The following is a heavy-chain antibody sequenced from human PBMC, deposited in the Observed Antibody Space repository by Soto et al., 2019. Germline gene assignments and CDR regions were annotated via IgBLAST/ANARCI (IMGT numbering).Heavy chain of an antibody. CDR2: ISYDGSNK. CDR3: ARGGYFDWLPLDY. J-gene: IGHJ4*02. D-gene: IGHD3-9*01. CDR1: GFTFSDHY. V-gene: IGHV3-30*03. Sequence: SCATSGFTFSDHYMDWVRQAPGKGLEWVAVISYDGSNKYYADSVKGRFTISRDNAKNSLYLQMNSLRAEDTAVYYCARGGYFDWLPLDYWGQGTLVTVSS.